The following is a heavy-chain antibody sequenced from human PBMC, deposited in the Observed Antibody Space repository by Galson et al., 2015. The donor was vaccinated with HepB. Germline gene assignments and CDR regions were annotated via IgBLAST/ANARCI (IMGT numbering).Heavy chain of an antibody. D-gene: IGHD7-27*01. CDR2: ISSSSSYI. J-gene: IGHJ6*02. CDR3: ARDLAVTGYYYYGMDV. CDR1: GITFSSYS. Sequence: SLRLSCAASGITFSSYSMNWVRQAPGKGLEWVSSISSSSSYIYYADSVKGRFTISRDNAKNSLYLQMNSLRAEDTAVYYCARDLAVTGYYYYGMDVWGQGTTVTVSS. V-gene: IGHV3-21*01.